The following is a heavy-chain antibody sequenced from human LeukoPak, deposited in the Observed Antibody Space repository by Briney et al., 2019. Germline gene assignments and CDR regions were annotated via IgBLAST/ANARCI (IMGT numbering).Heavy chain of an antibody. CDR1: GFTFSSYA. J-gene: IGHJ4*02. CDR2: ISYDGSNK. Sequence: PGGSLRLSCAASGFTFSSYAMHWVRQAPGKGLEWEAVISYDGSNKYYADSVKGRFTISRDNSKNTLYLQMNSLRAEDTAVYYCARDRDYYDSSGYYLFDYWGQGTLVTVSS. CDR3: ARDRDYYDSSGYYLFDY. D-gene: IGHD3-22*01. V-gene: IGHV3-30*04.